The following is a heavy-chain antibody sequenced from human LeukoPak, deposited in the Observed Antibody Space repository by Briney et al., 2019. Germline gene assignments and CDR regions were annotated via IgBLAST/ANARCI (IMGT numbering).Heavy chain of an antibody. CDR1: GGSISSYY. CDR3: ARSDIWGSYRFLDY. Sequence: ASETLSLTCTVSGGSISSYYWSWIRQPPGKGLEWIGYMLYSGSTNQNPSLRSRVTISVDTSKNQVSLKLSSVTAADTAVYYCARSDIWGSYRFLDYWGQGALVTVSS. CDR2: MLYSGST. J-gene: IGHJ4*02. D-gene: IGHD3-16*02. V-gene: IGHV4-59*08.